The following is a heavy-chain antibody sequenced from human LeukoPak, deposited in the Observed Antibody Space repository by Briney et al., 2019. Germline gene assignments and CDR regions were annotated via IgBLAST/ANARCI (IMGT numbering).Heavy chain of an antibody. CDR3: ARGEELAVVTPWGY. Sequence: VASVKVSCKASGDTFTSYYMHWVRQAPGQGLEWMGWINPNSGGTNYAQKFQGRVTMTRDTSISTAYMELSRLRSDDTAVYYCARGEELAVVTPWGYWGQGTLVTVSS. D-gene: IGHD4-23*01. CDR2: INPNSGGT. J-gene: IGHJ4*02. V-gene: IGHV1-2*02. CDR1: GDTFTSYY.